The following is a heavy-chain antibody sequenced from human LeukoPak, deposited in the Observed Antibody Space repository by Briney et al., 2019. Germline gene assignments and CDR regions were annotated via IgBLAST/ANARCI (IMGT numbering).Heavy chain of an antibody. CDR3: ARDSGISWYYLDY. D-gene: IGHD6-13*01. CDR1: GFTFSSYE. J-gene: IGHJ4*02. V-gene: IGHV3-48*03. CDR2: ISSSDSTI. Sequence: SGGSLRLSCAASGFTFSSYEMNWVRQAPGKGLEWVSYISSSDSTIYYADFVKGRFTISRDNAKNSLYLQMNSLTAEDTAIYYCARDSGISWYYLDYWGQGTLVTVSS.